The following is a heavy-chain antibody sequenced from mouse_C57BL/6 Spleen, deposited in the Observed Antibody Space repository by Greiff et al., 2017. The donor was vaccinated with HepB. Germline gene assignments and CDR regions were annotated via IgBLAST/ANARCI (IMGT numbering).Heavy chain of an antibody. D-gene: IGHD2-2*01. V-gene: IGHV1-63*01. CDR3: ARGNDGYGFDY. Sequence: QVHVKQSGAELVRPGTSVKMSCKASGYTFTNYWIGWAKQRPGHGLEWIGDIYPGGGYTNYNEKFKGKATLTADKSSSTAYMQFSSLTSEDSAIYYCARGNDGYGFDYWGQGTALTVSS. CDR1: GYTFTNYW. CDR2: IYPGGGYT. J-gene: IGHJ2*01.